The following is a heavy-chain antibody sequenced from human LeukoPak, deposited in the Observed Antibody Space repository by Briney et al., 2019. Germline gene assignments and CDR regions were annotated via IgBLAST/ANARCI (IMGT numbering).Heavy chain of an antibody. J-gene: IGHJ4*02. D-gene: IGHD5-24*01. Sequence: GSLRLSCAVSGFTVSRNYMSWVCQAPGKGLEWVSGIYSGGTTYYADSVKGRFTISRDNSKNTLYLQMNSLRAEDTAVYYCARDGYRLGGQGTLVTVSS. CDR1: GFTVSRNY. V-gene: IGHV3-53*01. CDR3: ARDGYRL. CDR2: IYSGGTT.